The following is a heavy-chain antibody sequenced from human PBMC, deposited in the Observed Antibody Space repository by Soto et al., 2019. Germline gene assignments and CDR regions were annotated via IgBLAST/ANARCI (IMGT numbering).Heavy chain of an antibody. CDR3: ARLRFLRGTYYYYYMDV. CDR1: GGSIGSGGYY. J-gene: IGHJ6*03. D-gene: IGHD3-3*01. V-gene: IGHV4-31*02. Sequence: SETLSLTCTVSGGSIGSGGYYWSWIRQHPGKGLEWIGYIYYSGSTYYNPSLKSRVTISVDTPKNQFSLKLSSVTAADTAVYYCARLRFLRGTYYYYYMDVWGKGTTVPVSS. CDR2: IYYSGST.